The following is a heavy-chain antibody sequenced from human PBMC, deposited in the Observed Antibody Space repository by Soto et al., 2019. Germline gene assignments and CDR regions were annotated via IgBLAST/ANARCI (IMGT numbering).Heavy chain of an antibody. Sequence: QVQLVQSGAEVKKPGSSVKVSCKASGGTFSSYAISWVRQAPGQGLEWMGGIIPIFGTANYAQKFQGRVTITADKSTSTAYMELSSLRSEDTAVYYCARERGGYCSGGSCFNWFDPWGQGTLVTVSS. V-gene: IGHV1-69*06. CDR3: ARERGGYCSGGSCFNWFDP. J-gene: IGHJ5*02. CDR1: GGTFSSYA. CDR2: IIPIFGTA. D-gene: IGHD2-15*01.